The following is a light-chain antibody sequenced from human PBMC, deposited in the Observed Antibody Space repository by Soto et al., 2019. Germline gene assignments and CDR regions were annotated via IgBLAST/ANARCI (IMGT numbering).Light chain of an antibody. CDR3: QQYQSLPVT. CDR1: QDISDY. V-gene: IGKV1-33*01. CDR2: DAS. Sequence: DIQMTQSPSFLSASVGDRVTITCQASQDISDYLNWYHQKPGKAPKFLIYDASYLETGVPSRFSGSGSGTDFTFTISSLQPEDIGTYYCQQYQSLPVTFGPGTTVDSK. J-gene: IGKJ3*01.